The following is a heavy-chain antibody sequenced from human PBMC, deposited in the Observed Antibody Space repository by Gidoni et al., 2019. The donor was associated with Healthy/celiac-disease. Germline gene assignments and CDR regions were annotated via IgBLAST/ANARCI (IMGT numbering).Heavy chain of an antibody. V-gene: IGHV1-69*01. Sequence: QVHLVQSGAEVKKPGSSVKVSCKASVGTFSSYAISWVRQAPGQGLEWMGGIIPIFGTANYAQKCQGRVTITADESTSTAYMELSSLRSEDTAVYYCARAAGRDSSGYRDAFDIWGQGTMVTVSS. CDR1: VGTFSSYA. CDR3: ARAAGRDSSGYRDAFDI. J-gene: IGHJ3*02. D-gene: IGHD3-22*01. CDR2: IIPIFGTA.